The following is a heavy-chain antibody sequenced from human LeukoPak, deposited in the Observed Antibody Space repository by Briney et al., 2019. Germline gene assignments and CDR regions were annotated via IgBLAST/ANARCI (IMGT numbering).Heavy chain of an antibody. CDR1: GFTFSSYS. D-gene: IGHD2-2*01. V-gene: IGHV3-48*01. CDR3: ATADIVVVPAANWFDP. Sequence: GGSLRLSCAASGFTFSSYSMNWVRQAPGKGLEWVSYISSSSSTIYYADSVKGRFTISRDNAKNSLYLQMNGLRAEDTAVYYCATADIVVVPAANWFDPWGQGTLVTVSS. CDR2: ISSSSSTI. J-gene: IGHJ5*02.